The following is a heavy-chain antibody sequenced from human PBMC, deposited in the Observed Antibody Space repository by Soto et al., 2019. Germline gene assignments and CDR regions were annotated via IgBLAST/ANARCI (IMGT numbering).Heavy chain of an antibody. J-gene: IGHJ4*02. V-gene: IGHV1-69*12. Sequence: QVQLVQSGAEVKKPGSSVKVSCKASGGTFSSYAISWVRQAPGQGLEWMGGIIPIFGTANYAQKFQGRVTXXAXEXXSTAYMELSSLRSEDTAVYYCAGTLARSNWNHFDYWGQGTLVTVSS. D-gene: IGHD1-20*01. CDR3: AGTLARSNWNHFDY. CDR2: IIPIFGTA. CDR1: GGTFSSYA.